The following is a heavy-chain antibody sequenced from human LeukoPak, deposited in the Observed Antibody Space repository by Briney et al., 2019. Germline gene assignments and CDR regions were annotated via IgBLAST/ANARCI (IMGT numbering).Heavy chain of an antibody. CDR2: INHSGST. D-gene: IGHD3-22*01. Sequence: SETLSLTCAVYGGSFSGYYWSWIRQPPGKGLEWIGGINHSGSTNYNPSLKSRVTISVDTSKNQFSLKLSSVTAADTAVYYCARRLDSSGYYGYYYFDYWGQGTLVTVSS. J-gene: IGHJ4*02. V-gene: IGHV4-34*01. CDR1: GGSFSGYY. CDR3: ARRLDSSGYYGYYYFDY.